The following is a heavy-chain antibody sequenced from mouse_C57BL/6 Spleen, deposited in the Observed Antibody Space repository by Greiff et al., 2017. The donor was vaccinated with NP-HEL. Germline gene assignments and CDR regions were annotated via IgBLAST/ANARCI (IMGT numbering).Heavy chain of an antibody. Sequence: QVQLQQPGAELVKPGASVKLSCKASGYTFTSYWMQWVKQRPGQGLEWIGEIDPSDSYTNYNQKFKGKATLTVDTSSSTAYMQLSSLTSEDSAVYYCARAFITTVDYAMDYWGQGTSVTVS. CDR2: IDPSDSYT. J-gene: IGHJ4*01. CDR1: GYTFTSYW. V-gene: IGHV1-50*01. CDR3: ARAFITTVDYAMDY. D-gene: IGHD1-1*01.